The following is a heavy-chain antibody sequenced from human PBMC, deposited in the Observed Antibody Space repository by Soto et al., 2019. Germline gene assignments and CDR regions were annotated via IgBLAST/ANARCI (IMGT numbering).Heavy chain of an antibody. V-gene: IGHV4-59*01. Sequence: KTSETLSLTCTVSGGSISSYNWSWIWQPPGKGLERIGYIYYSGSTNSNPSLKSRVTISVDTSKNQFSLKLSSVTAADTAVYDCARDSKRGYSGYDKLDYWGQGTLVTVSS. J-gene: IGHJ4*02. CDR2: IYYSGST. D-gene: IGHD5-12*01. CDR1: GGSISSYN. CDR3: ARDSKRGYSGYDKLDY.